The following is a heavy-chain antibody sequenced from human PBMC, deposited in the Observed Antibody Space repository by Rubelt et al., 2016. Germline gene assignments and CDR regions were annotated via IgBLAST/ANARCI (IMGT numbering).Heavy chain of an antibody. D-gene: IGHD2-15*01. J-gene: IGHJ5*02. V-gene: IGHV4-59*08. CDR2: IYYSGST. Sequence: QVQLQESGPGLVKPSETLSLTCTVSGGSISGYYWSWIRQPPGKGLECIGYIYYSGSTNYNPSLKGRVTISVDTTKNQFSLNLRSVTAADTAVYYCARLPGISWFDPWGQGTLVTVSS. CDR1: GGSISGYY. CDR3: ARLPGISWFDP.